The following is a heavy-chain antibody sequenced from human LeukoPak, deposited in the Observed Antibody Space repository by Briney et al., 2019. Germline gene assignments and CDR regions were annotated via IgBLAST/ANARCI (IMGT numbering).Heavy chain of an antibody. D-gene: IGHD6-19*01. CDR3: ARAAGPGYSSGWYFDY. V-gene: IGHV4-59*01. CDR1: GGSISSYY. Sequence: SETLSLTCTVSGGSISSYYWSWIRQPPGKGLEWIGYIYYSGSTNYNPSLKSRVTISVDTSKNQFSLKLSSVTAADTAVYYCARAAGPGYSSGWYFDYWGQGTLVTVSS. CDR2: IYYSGST. J-gene: IGHJ4*02.